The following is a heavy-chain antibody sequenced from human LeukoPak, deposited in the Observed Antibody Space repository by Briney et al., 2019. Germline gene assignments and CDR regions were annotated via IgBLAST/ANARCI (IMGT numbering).Heavy chain of an antibody. D-gene: IGHD3-22*01. CDR1: GFTFSSYS. Sequence: GGSLRLSCAASGFTFSSYSMNWVRQAPGKGLEWVSSISSSSYIYYADSVKGRFTISRDNSKNTLYLQMNSLRAEDTAVYYCAKDFATMIVVVIKPPTDWGQGTLVTVSS. J-gene: IGHJ4*02. CDR3: AKDFATMIVVVIKPPTD. V-gene: IGHV3-21*01. CDR2: ISSSSYI.